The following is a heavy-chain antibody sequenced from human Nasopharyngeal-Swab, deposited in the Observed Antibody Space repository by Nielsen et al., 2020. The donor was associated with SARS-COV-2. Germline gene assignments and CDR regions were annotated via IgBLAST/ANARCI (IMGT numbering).Heavy chain of an antibody. D-gene: IGHD6-6*01. Sequence: SETLSLTCTVSGGSISSSSYYWGWIRQPPGKGLEWIGSIYYSGSTYYNPSPKSRVTISVDTSKNQFSLKLSSVTAADTAVYYCARESARRHYYYGMDVWGQGNPGHRLL. CDR2: IYYSGST. CDR1: GGSISSSSYY. J-gene: IGHJ6*02. CDR3: ARESARRHYYYGMDV. V-gene: IGHV4-39*07.